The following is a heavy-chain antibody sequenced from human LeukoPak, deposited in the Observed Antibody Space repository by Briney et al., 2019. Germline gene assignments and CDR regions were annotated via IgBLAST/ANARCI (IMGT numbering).Heavy chain of an antibody. CDR3: ARVPPYYYDSSGYYFGY. V-gene: IGHV1-2*06. Sequence: ASVKASCKASGYTFTGCYMHWVRQAPAQGLEWMGRINPNSGGTNYAQKFQGRVTMTRDTSISTAYMELSRLRSDDTAVYYCARVPPYYYDSSGYYFGYWGQGTLVTVSS. J-gene: IGHJ4*02. CDR2: INPNSGGT. CDR1: GYTFTGCY. D-gene: IGHD3-22*01.